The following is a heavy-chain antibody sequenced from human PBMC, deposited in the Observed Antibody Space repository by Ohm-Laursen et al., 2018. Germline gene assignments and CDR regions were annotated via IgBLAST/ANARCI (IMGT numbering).Heavy chain of an antibody. J-gene: IGHJ4*02. D-gene: IGHD6-19*01. CDR1: GGSISSSSYF. CDR3: ARHHSGWFHFDY. V-gene: IGHV4-39*01. CDR2: IYYSGST. Sequence: GTLSLTCTVSGGSISSSSYFWGWIRQPPGKGLDWIGIIYYSGSTYYNPSIKSRVTISVDTSKNQFSQRLSSVTAADTAVYYCARHHSGWFHFDYWGQGTLVTVSS.